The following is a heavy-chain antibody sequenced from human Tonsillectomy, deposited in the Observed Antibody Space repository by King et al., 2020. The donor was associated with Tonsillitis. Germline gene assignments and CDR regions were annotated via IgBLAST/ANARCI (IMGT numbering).Heavy chain of an antibody. J-gene: IGHJ6*03. CDR3: ARLIHYDILTGYYHDMDV. CDR1: GFTFSNYW. Sequence: VQLVESGGGLVQPGGSLRLSCVASGFTFSNYWIHWVRQAPGKGLVWVSHINGDGSDTTYADSAKGRFTISRDNAKNTLYLQMNSLRVEDTAVYYCARLIHYDILTGYYHDMDVWGKGTTVTVSS. CDR2: INGDGSDT. V-gene: IGHV3-74*01. D-gene: IGHD3-9*01.